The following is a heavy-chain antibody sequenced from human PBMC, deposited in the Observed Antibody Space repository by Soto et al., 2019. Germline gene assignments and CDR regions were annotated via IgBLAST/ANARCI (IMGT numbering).Heavy chain of an antibody. Sequence: QVQLVQSGAEVRKPGASVKVSCKASGHTLASYDINWVRQATGQGLEWMGWMTPDSGDTGYAQKFQGRVTMTWDTSITTAYMELSSLRSDDTAVYYCARDPFYGWFDSWGQGTLATVSS. CDR1: GHTLASYD. J-gene: IGHJ5*01. D-gene: IGHD3-16*01. CDR2: MTPDSGDT. V-gene: IGHV1-8*01. CDR3: ARDPFYGWFDS.